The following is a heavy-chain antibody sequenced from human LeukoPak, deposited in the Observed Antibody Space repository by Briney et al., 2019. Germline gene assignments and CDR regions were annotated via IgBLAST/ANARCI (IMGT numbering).Heavy chain of an antibody. J-gene: IGHJ3*02. CDR1: GYSFTSSW. Sequence: GESLKISCKDSGYSFTSSWIAWVRRMPGKGLEWMGIIYPGDSDTRYSPSFQGQVTISADKSISTAYLQWRSLKASDTAMYYCARQRDSSGYLSHAFNIWGQGAMVTVSS. CDR3: ARQRDSSGYLSHAFNI. D-gene: IGHD3-22*01. CDR2: IYPGDSDT. V-gene: IGHV5-51*01.